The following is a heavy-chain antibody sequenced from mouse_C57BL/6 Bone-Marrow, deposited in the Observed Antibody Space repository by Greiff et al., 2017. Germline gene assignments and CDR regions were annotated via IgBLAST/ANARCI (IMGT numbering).Heavy chain of an antibody. J-gene: IGHJ2*01. CDR1: GFTFSSYG. CDR2: ISSGGSYT. Sequence: EVHVVESGGDLVKPGGSLKLSCAASGFTFSSYGMSWVRQTPDKRLEWVATISSGGSYTYYPDSVKGRFTISRDNAKNTLYLQMSSLKSEDTALYYCARQGYRSYFDYWGQGTTLTVSS. CDR3: ARQGYRSYFDY. V-gene: IGHV5-6*01. D-gene: IGHD2-12*01.